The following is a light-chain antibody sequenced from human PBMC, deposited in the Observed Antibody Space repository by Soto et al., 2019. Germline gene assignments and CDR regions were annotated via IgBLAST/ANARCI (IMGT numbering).Light chain of an antibody. Sequence: IQVTQSPSSLSASVGDRVTITCRASQDISSYLAWYQQKPGKAPTLLIYAASTLHSGVPSRFSGSGFGTDFPRTISSLQAEDFASYYCQQLRSYPSTFGGGNKVEIK. J-gene: IGKJ4*01. CDR1: QDISSY. CDR2: AAS. CDR3: QQLRSYPST. V-gene: IGKV1-9*01.